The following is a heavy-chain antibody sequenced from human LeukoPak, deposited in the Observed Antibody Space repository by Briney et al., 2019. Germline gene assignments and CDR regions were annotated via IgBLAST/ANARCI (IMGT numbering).Heavy chain of an antibody. D-gene: IGHD5-24*01. J-gene: IGHJ4*02. V-gene: IGHV4-39*01. Sequence: SETLSLTCSVSGDSISSSGCYWGWIRQPPGKGLEWIGSIYYSGRTYYNSSLKSRVTISVDTSKNQFSLKLSSVTAADTAVYYCARRAHNSVYFDYWGQGTLVTVSS. CDR3: ARRAHNSVYFDY. CDR1: GDSISSSGCY. CDR2: IYYSGRT.